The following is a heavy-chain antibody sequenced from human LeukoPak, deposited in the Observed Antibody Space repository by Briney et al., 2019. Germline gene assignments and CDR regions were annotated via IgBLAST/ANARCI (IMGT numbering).Heavy chain of an antibody. V-gene: IGHV3-23*01. CDR1: GFTFSSYA. CDR3: AKAPTSYCSSTSCYFDY. J-gene: IGHJ4*02. D-gene: IGHD2-2*01. Sequence: GGSLRLSCAASGFTFSSYAMSWVRQAPGKGLEWVSAISGSGGSTYYADSVKGRFTISRDNSKNTLYLQMNSLRVEDTAIYYCAKAPTSYCSSTSCYFDYWGQGTLVTVSS. CDR2: ISGSGGST.